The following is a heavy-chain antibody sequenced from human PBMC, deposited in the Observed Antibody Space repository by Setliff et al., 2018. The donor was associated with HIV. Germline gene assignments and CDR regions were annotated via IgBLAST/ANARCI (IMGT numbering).Heavy chain of an antibody. CDR2: IDPNGGAT. CDR3: ARAGGGATDQAFDI. V-gene: IGHV1-46*01. CDR1: GYSFTGYF. J-gene: IGHJ3*02. D-gene: IGHD2-2*01. Sequence: WASVKVSCKAFGYSFTGYFLHWVRQAPGQGLEWLGIIDPNGGATNNAQKLQGRLTVTTDTSTSTLYMELSNLRSDDTAVYYCARAGGGATDQAFDIWGQGTMVTVSS.